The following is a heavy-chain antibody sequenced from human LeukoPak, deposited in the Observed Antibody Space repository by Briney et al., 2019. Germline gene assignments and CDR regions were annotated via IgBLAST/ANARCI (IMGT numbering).Heavy chain of an antibody. D-gene: IGHD2-8*01. V-gene: IGHV4-59*08. CDR1: GGSFSSYY. CDR3: ARLLYAEIRGKYYFDY. Sequence: SETLSLTCTVSGGSFSSYYWSWIRQPPGKGLEWIGYIYYSGTTNYNPSLKSRVTISVDTSKKQFSLKLTSVTAADTAVYYCARLLYAEIRGKYYFDYWGQGTLVTVSS. CDR2: IYYSGTT. J-gene: IGHJ4*02.